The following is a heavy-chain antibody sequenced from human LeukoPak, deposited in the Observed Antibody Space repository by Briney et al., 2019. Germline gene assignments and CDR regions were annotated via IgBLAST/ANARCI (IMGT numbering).Heavy chain of an antibody. CDR3: ARDLASMVRGVIVDDY. Sequence: SETLSLTCAVYGGSFSGYYCSWIRQPPGRGLEWIGEIYHSGSTNYNPSLKSRVTISVDKSKNQFSLKLSSVTAADTAVYYCARDLASMVRGVIVDDYWGQGTLVTVSS. D-gene: IGHD3-10*01. V-gene: IGHV4-34*01. CDR1: GGSFSGYY. CDR2: IYHSGST. J-gene: IGHJ4*02.